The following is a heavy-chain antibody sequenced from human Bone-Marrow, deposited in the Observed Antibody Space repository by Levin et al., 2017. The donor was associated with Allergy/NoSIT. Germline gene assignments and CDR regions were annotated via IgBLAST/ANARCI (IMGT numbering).Heavy chain of an antibody. CDR3: ANDYGDYLAFDI. V-gene: IGHV5-51*01. D-gene: IGHD4-17*01. CDR1: GYSFANYW. CDR2: IYPGDSDP. J-gene: IGHJ3*02. Sequence: GESLKISCKASGYSFANYWIGWVRQMPGKGLEWIGIIYPGDSDPIYSPSFHGQVTISADKSNDTTYLHWNSLKTSDTAIYYCANDYGDYLAFDIWGQGTMVTVSS.